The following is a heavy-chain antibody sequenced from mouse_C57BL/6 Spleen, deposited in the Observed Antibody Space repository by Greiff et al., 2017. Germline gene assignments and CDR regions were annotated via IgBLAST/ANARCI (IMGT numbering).Heavy chain of an antibody. J-gene: IGHJ2*01. CDR1: GYTFTDYY. D-gene: IGHD1-1*01. CDR3: ARVYYYGSSD. Sequence: EVQLQQSGPELVKPGASVKISCKASGYTFTDYYMNWVKQSHGKSLEWIGDINPNNGGTSYNQKFKGKATLTVDKSSSTAYMELRSLTSEDSAVYYCARVYYYGSSDWGQGTTLTVSS. V-gene: IGHV1-26*01. CDR2: INPNNGGT.